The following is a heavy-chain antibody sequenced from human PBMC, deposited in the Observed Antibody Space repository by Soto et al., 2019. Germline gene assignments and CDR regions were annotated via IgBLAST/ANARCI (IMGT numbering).Heavy chain of an antibody. CDR1: GYSFTTYY. D-gene: IGHD1-1*01. CDR3: ARNDKSGLDY. CDR2: INPSGGST. J-gene: IGHJ4*02. Sequence: QVQLVQSGAEVKKPGASTQVSCKASGYSFTTYYIHWVRQAPGQGLEWVGFINPSGGSTSYAQKFQGRVTMTRDTSTSTVYMELRSLRSEDTAVYYCARNDKSGLDYWGQGTLVTVSS. V-gene: IGHV1-46*01.